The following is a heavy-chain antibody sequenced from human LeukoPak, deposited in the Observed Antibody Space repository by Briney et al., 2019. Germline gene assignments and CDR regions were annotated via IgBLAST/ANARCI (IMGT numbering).Heavy chain of an antibody. CDR3: VREGSSSRFVDY. CDR1: GGSISSYY. CDR2: IDYSGST. Sequence: SETLSLTCTVSGGSISSYYWSWIRQPPGKGLEWIGYIDYSGSTKYNPSHKSRVSISVDTSKNQFSLKMSSVTAADTALYYCVREGSSSRFVDYWGQGTLVTVSS. V-gene: IGHV4-59*01. J-gene: IGHJ4*02. D-gene: IGHD3-10*01.